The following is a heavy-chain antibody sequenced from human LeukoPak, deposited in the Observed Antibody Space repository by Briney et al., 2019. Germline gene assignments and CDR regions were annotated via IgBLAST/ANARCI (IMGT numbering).Heavy chain of an antibody. J-gene: IGHJ6*02. Sequence: PGASVKVSCKAPGYTFTSYDINWVRQATGQGLEWMGWMNPNSGNRGSAQNFQGRVTLTRNTSISTAYMELSSLRSEDTAVYYCARRRLAGSTPPHYYYILDVWGQGTTVTVSS. CDR1: GYTFTSYD. D-gene: IGHD3-3*02. CDR2: MNPNSGNR. CDR3: ARRRLAGSTPPHYYYILDV. V-gene: IGHV1-8*01.